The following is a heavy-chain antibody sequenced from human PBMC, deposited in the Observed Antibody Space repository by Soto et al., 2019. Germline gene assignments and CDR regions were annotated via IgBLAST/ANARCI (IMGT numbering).Heavy chain of an antibody. CDR3: ARTYDSSGYGVGYYGMDV. Sequence: XESLRLSCAASGFTFSSYSMHWVRQAPGKGLEWVAVISYDGSNKYYADSVKGRFTISRDNSKNTLYLQMNSLRAEDTAVYYCARTYDSSGYGVGYYGMDVWDQGTTVTVSS. J-gene: IGHJ6*02. D-gene: IGHD3-22*01. CDR1: GFTFSSYS. V-gene: IGHV3-30-3*01. CDR2: ISYDGSNK.